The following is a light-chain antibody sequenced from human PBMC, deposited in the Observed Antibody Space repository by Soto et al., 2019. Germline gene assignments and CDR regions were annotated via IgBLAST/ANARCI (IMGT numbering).Light chain of an antibody. CDR2: LNSDGSH. CDR3: QTWGTGIHGV. CDR1: SGHSSYA. Sequence: QSVLTQSPSASASLGASVKLTCTLSSGHSSYAIAWHQQQPEKGPRYLMKLNSDGSHSKGDGTPDRFSGSSSGAERYLTISSLQSEDEADYYCQTWGTGIHGVFGGGTKLTVL. J-gene: IGLJ3*02. V-gene: IGLV4-69*01.